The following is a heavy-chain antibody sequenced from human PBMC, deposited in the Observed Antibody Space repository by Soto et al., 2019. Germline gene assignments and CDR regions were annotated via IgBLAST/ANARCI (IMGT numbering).Heavy chain of an antibody. J-gene: IGHJ4*02. V-gene: IGHV3-53*01. CDR2: IYAGGNT. CDR3: ARVTTFYDILTSSYALNYFDY. CDR1: GFSVTSNY. D-gene: IGHD3-9*01. Sequence: EGSLRLSCTASGFSVTSNYMTWVRQAPGKGLECVSVIYAGGNTYYADSVKGRFTISSDNSKNTLYLQMNNLRAEDTAVYYCARVTTFYDILTSSYALNYFDYWGQGTRVTVSS.